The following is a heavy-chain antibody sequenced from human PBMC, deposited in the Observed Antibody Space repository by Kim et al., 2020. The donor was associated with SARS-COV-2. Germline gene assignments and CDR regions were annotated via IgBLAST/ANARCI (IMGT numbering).Heavy chain of an antibody. V-gene: IGHV1-46*01. CDR3: ARDKPLNYGSGSYPFDY. J-gene: IGHJ4*02. CDR1: GYTFTSYY. Sequence: ASVKVSCKASGYTFTSYYMHWVRQAPGQGLEWMGIINPSGGSTSYAQKFQGRVTMTRDTSTSTVYMELSSLRSEDTAVYYCARDKPLNYGSGSYPFDYWGQGTLVTVSS. D-gene: IGHD3-10*01. CDR2: INPSGGST.